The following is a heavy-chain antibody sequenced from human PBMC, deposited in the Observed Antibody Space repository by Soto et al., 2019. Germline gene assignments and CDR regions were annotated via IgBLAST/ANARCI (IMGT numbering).Heavy chain of an antibody. Sequence: PGGSLRLSCEASGFTFSNNAMTWVRQAAGRGLEWVSSISGSGRTSHYAVSVKGRFTISRDNSRNTLYLQMSSLRAEDTALYYCVNIRTYYSDTSGYHDAFDLWGQGTMVTVSS. CDR1: GFTFSNNA. V-gene: IGHV3-23*01. CDR3: VNIRTYYSDTSGYHDAFDL. J-gene: IGHJ3*01. D-gene: IGHD3-22*01. CDR2: ISGSGRTS.